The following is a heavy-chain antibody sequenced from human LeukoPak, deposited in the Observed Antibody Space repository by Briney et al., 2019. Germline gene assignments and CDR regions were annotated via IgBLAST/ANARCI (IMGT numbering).Heavy chain of an antibody. CDR3: AKAVAGRMGYYYYYYGMDV. CDR2: ISYDGSNK. CDR1: GFTFSSYG. D-gene: IGHD6-19*01. V-gene: IGHV3-30*18. Sequence: GGSLRLSCAASGFTFSSYGMHWVRQAPGKGLEWVAVISYDGSNKYYADSVKGRFTISRDNSKNTLYLQMNSLRAEDTAVYYCAKAVAGRMGYYYYYYGMDVWGQGTTVTVSS. J-gene: IGHJ6*02.